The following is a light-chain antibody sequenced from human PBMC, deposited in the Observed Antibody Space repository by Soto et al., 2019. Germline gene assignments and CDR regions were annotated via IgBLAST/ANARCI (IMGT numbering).Light chain of an antibody. CDR1: SSDVGGYKY. Sequence: QSALTQPPSASGSPGQSVTISCTGTSSDVGGYKYVSWYQHHPGKAPKVVIYEVTKRPSGVPDRCSGSQSGNTASLTVSGLQAEAEADYYCSSYGGTNNVVFGGGTKLTVL. CDR2: EVT. V-gene: IGLV2-8*01. J-gene: IGLJ2*01. CDR3: SSYGGTNNVV.